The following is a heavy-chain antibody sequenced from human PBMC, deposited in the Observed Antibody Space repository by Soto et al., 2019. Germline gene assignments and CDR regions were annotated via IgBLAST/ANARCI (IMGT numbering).Heavy chain of an antibody. CDR2: ISGSGGST. D-gene: IGHD3-10*01. J-gene: IGHJ4*02. CDR3: AKASGWFGEFDY. CDR1: GFTFSSYA. V-gene: IGHV3-23*01. Sequence: EVQLLESGGGLVQPGGSLRLSSAASGFTFSSYAMSWVRQAPGKGLEWVSAISGSGGSTYYADSVKGRLAIARDNSKSTLYLQMNSLRAEDTAVYYCAKASGWFGEFDYWGQGTLVTVSS.